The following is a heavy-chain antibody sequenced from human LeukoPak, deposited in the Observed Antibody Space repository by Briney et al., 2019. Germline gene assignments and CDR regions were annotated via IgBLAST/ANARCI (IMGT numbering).Heavy chain of an antibody. V-gene: IGHV3-23*01. Sequence: GGSLRLSCAASGFTFSSYAMSWVRQAPGKGLEWVSTISNSGGTTYYADSVKGRFTISRDDSKNTLYLQMNSLRAEDTAVYYCAKEYSSGWYDYWGQGTLVTVSS. J-gene: IGHJ4*02. CDR1: GFTFSSYA. CDR3: AKEYSSGWYDY. CDR2: ISNSGGTT. D-gene: IGHD6-19*01.